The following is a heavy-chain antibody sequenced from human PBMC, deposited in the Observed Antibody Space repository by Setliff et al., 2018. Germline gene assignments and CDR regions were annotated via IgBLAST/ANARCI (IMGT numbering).Heavy chain of an antibody. CDR2: IYTSGST. J-gene: IGHJ4*02. CDR1: GGSFSGYY. CDR3: ARAFTYYDFWSGYPPALDY. V-gene: IGHV4-59*10. D-gene: IGHD3-3*01. Sequence: PSETLSLTCAVYGGSFSGYYWSWIRQPPGKGLEWIGRIYTSGSTNYNPSLKSRVTISVDTSKNQFSLKLSSVTAADTAVYYCARAFTYYDFWSGYPPALDYWGQETLVTVSS.